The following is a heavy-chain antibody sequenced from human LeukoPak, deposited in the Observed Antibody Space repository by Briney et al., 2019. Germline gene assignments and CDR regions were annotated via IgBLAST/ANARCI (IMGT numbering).Heavy chain of an antibody. CDR3: ATHVLFAGPRADY. D-gene: IGHD3-10*02. CDR2: IHHSGST. J-gene: IGHJ4*02. CDR1: GDSISSSDR. Sequence: PSETLSLTCAVSGDSISSSDRWCWVRQPPGKGLEWIGEIHHSGSTNYKPSLKGRVTMSVDKSANQFSLKVSSVTAADTAVYYCATHVLFAGPRADYWGQGTLVTVSS. V-gene: IGHV4-4*02.